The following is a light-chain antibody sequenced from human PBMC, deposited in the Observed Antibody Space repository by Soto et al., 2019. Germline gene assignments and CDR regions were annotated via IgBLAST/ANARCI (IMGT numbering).Light chain of an antibody. V-gene: IGLV4-69*02. CDR3: QTWGTDIHVV. Sequence: QLVLTQPPSASASLGASVTLTCTLSSGHSSYAIAWHQQQPEKGPRYLMKLNSDGSHSKGDGIPDRFSGSSSGAERYLTISSLQSEDEADYYCQTWGTDIHVVFGGGTKVTVL. CDR1: SGHSSYA. CDR2: LNSDGSH. J-gene: IGLJ2*01.